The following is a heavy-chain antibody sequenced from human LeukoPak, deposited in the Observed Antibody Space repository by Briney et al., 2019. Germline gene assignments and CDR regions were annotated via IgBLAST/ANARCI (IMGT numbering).Heavy chain of an antibody. D-gene: IGHD4-17*01. CDR1: GYTFTSYD. CDR3: ARDRDYGDYLDV. Sequence: GASVKVSCKASGYTFTSYDINWVRQATGQGLEWMGWMNPNSGNTGYAQKFQGRVTMTRNTSISTAYMELSSLRSEDTAVYYCARDRDYGDYLDVWGQGTTVTVSS. CDR2: MNPNSGNT. J-gene: IGHJ6*03. V-gene: IGHV1-8*01.